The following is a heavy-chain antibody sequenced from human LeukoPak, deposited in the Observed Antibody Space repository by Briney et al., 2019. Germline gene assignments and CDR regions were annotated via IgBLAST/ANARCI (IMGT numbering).Heavy chain of an antibody. D-gene: IGHD5-12*01. Sequence: GGSLRLSCAASGFTVSSIDMSWVRQAPGKGLEWISVIYGGGNTRYYADSVKGRFTVSRDNAKNPFHLQMQSLKVEDTAIYYCTRGSGFETGDYWGQGTLVTVSS. CDR1: GFTVSSID. CDR2: IYGGGNT. J-gene: IGHJ4*02. V-gene: IGHV3-53*01. CDR3: TRGSGFETGDY.